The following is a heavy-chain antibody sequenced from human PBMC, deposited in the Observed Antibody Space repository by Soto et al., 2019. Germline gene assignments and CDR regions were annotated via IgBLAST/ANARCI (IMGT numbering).Heavy chain of an antibody. V-gene: IGHV4-31*03. D-gene: IGHD3-9*01. CDR1: GGSISSSSYY. CDR2: IYYSGST. Sequence: SETLSLTCTVSGGSISSSSYYWGWIRQPPGKGLEWIGYIYYSGSTYYNPSLKSRVTISVDTSKNQFSLKLSSVTAADTAVYYCARVPRSGIYDILTGPDSWGQGTLVTVSS. CDR3: ARVPRSGIYDILTGPDS. J-gene: IGHJ5*01.